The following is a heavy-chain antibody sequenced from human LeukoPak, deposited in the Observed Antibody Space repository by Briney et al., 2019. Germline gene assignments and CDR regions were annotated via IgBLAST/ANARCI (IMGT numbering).Heavy chain of an antibody. CDR3: ARDRSVTTGVGFDY. CDR1: GFTFSSYE. D-gene: IGHD4-23*01. J-gene: IGHJ4*02. Sequence: GGSLRLSCAASGFTFSSYEMNWVRQAPGKGLEWVSYISSSGSTIYYADSVKGRFTISRDNAKNSLYLQMNSLRAEDTAVYYCARDRSVTTGVGFDYWGQGTLVTVSS. CDR2: ISSSGSTI. V-gene: IGHV3-48*03.